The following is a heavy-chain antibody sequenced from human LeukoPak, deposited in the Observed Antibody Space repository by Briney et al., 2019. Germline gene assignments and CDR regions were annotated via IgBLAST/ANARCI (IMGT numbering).Heavy chain of an antibody. CDR1: GGSFSGYY. V-gene: IGHV4-34*01. CDR2: INHSGST. D-gene: IGHD2-2*01. Sequence: SETLSLTCAVYGGSFSGYYWSWIRQPPGKGLEWIGEINHSGSTNYNPSLESRVTISVDTSKNQFSLKLSSVTAADTAVYYCARGDIAVVPAAYYYYYYMDVGGKGTTVTVSS. CDR3: ARGDIAVVPAAYYYYYYMDV. J-gene: IGHJ6*03.